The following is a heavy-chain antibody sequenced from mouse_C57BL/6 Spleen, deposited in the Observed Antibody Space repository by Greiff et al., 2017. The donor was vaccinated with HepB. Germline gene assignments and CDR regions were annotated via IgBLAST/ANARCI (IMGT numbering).Heavy chain of an antibody. J-gene: IGHJ2*01. CDR1: GYTFTDYY. D-gene: IGHD1-1*01. CDR3: ARWSGYYGSQTSYFDY. Sequence: QVQLKQSGAELVRPGASVKLSCKASGYTFTDYYINWVKQRPGQGLEWIARIYPGSGNTYYNEKFKGKATLTAEKSSSTAYMQLSSLTSEDSAVYFCARWSGYYGSQTSYFDYWGQGTTLTVSS. V-gene: IGHV1-76*01. CDR2: IYPGSGNT.